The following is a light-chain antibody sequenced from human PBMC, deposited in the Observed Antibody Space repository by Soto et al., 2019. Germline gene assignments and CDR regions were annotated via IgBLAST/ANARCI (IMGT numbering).Light chain of an antibody. CDR1: TSNIGTNS. CDR2: NNH. V-gene: IGLV1-44*01. J-gene: IGLJ3*02. Sequence: QSVLTQPPSASGTPGQRVTISCSGATSNIGTNSVRWYQQVPGTAPKVLIYNNHERPSWVPDRFSGSKSGTSASLAISGLQSDDEADYYCAAWDDNLWLFGGGTKLTVL. CDR3: AAWDDNLWL.